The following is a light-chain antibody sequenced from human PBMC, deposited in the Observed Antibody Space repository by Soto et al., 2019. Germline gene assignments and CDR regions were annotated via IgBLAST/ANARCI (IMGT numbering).Light chain of an antibody. V-gene: IGLV3-21*04. Sequence: SYELTQPPSVSVAPGKTARITCGGNNLGSKSVHWYQQKPGQAPVLVIYYDSDRPSGIPERFSGSNSANTATLTISRVEAGDEADYYCQVWDSSSDHPVFGGGTKVTVL. CDR1: NLGSKS. J-gene: IGLJ3*02. CDR3: QVWDSSSDHPV. CDR2: YDS.